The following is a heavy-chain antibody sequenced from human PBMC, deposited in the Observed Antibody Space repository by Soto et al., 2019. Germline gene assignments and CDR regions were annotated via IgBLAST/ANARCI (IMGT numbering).Heavy chain of an antibody. CDR3: ARHRLDDFYYYYYMDV. D-gene: IGHD2-21*01. CDR2: IYYSGST. J-gene: IGHJ6*03. V-gene: IGHV4-59*01. CDR1: GGSISSYY. Sequence: SETLSLTCTVSGGSISSYYWGWIRQPPGKGLEWIGYIYYSGSTNYNPSLKSRVTISVDTSKNQFSLKLSSVTAADTAVYYCARHRLDDFYYYYYMDVWGKGTTVTVSS.